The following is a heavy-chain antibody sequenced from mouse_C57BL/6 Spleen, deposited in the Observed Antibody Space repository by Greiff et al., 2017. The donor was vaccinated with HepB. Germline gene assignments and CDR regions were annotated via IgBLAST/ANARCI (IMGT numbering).Heavy chain of an antibody. CDR3: ARIYYGNYGYAMDY. CDR2: IWSGGST. Sequence: QVQLQQSGPGLVQPSQRLSITCTVSGFSLTSYGVHWVRQSPGKGLEWLGVIWSGGSTDYNAAFISRLSISKDNSKSQVFFKMNSLQADDTAIYYCARIYYGNYGYAMDYWGQGTSVTVSS. V-gene: IGHV2-2*01. J-gene: IGHJ4*01. CDR1: GFSLTSYG. D-gene: IGHD2-1*01.